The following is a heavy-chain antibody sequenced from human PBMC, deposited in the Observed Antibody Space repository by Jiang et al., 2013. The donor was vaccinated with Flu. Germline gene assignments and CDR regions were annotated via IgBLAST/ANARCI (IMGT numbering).Heavy chain of an antibody. CDR2: IYDSGNT. Sequence: LLKPSETLSLTCTVSGGSISGSRYYWGWIRQPPGKELEWIGSIYDSGNTHYEPSLKSRVTISVDTSKNHFSLRLSSVTAADTAVYFCARHLYNSAVAVVHWGQGTLVTVSS. J-gene: IGHJ4*02. CDR1: GGSISGSRYY. D-gene: IGHD2-15*01. CDR3: ARHLYNSAVAVVH. V-gene: IGHV4-39*01.